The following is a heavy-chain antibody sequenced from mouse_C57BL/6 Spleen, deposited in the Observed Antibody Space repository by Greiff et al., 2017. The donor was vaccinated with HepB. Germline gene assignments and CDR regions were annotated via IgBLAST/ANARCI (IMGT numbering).Heavy chain of an antibody. Sequence: QVQLQQSGPGLVAPSQSLSITCTVSGFSLTSYAISWVRQPPGKGLEWLGVIWTGGGTNYNSALKSRLSISKDNSKSQVFLKMNSLQTDDTARYYCARNGGSSYNWYFDVWGTGTTVTVSS. CDR1: GFSLTSYA. J-gene: IGHJ1*03. V-gene: IGHV2-9-1*01. CDR2: IWTGGGT. D-gene: IGHD1-1*01. CDR3: ARNGGSSYNWYFDV.